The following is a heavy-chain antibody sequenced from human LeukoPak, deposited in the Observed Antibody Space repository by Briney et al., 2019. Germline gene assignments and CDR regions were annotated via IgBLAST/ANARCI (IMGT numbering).Heavy chain of an antibody. J-gene: IGHJ5*02. D-gene: IGHD3-22*01. V-gene: IGHV3-15*07. Sequence: GGSLRLSCATSGFSFSDAWMNWVRQAPGKGLEWVGRIRRNSDGGTIDYAAPVKGRFALSRDDSKITLYLHMSSLQTEDTAVYYCATDFYDTTWGQGTLVTVSS. CDR1: GFSFSDAW. CDR2: IRRNSDGGTI. CDR3: ATDFYDTT.